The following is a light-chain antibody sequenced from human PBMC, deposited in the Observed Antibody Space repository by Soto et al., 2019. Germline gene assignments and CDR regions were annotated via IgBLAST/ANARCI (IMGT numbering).Light chain of an antibody. CDR2: AAS. J-gene: IGKJ4*01. Sequence: DIQMTQSPSSLSASVGDRVTITSRPSQSIRNDLGWYQQKSGKAPKRLIYAASTLQTGVPSRFSGSGSGREFTLTISSLQPEDFATYYCLHQNSYLALSFGGGTKVE. V-gene: IGKV1-17*01. CDR1: QSIRND. CDR3: LHQNSYLALS.